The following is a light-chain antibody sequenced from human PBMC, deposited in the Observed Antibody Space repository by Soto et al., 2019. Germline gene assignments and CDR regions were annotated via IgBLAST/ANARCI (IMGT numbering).Light chain of an antibody. CDR3: QHRSNWPLT. J-gene: IGKJ4*01. CDR2: EAS. Sequence: EIVLTQSPATLSLSPGERATLSCRASQSVSSYLAWYQQKPGQAPRLLIYEASNRATGIPARFSGSGSGTDFTRTISSLGPEDFAVYYCQHRSNWPLTFGGGTKVEIK. V-gene: IGKV3-11*01. CDR1: QSVSSY.